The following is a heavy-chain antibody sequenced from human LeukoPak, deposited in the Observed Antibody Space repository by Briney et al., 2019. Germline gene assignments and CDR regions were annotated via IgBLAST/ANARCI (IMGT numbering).Heavy chain of an antibody. D-gene: IGHD6-13*01. CDR3: ARPYSSSCLDY. J-gene: IGHJ4*02. CDR1: GFTFSSYW. Sequence: GGSLRLSCAASGFTFSSYWMHWVRQAPGKGLVWVSRINSDGSSTSYADSVKGRFTISRDNAKNTLYLQMNSLRAEDTAVYYCARPYSSSCLDYWGQGTLVTVSS. V-gene: IGHV3-74*01. CDR2: INSDGSST.